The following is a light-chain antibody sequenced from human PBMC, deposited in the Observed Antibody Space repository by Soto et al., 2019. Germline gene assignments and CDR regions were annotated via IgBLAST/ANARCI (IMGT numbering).Light chain of an antibody. Sequence: DIQMTQAPYTLSASVGDRVTITCRASQGISTWLAWYQQKPGIAPKLLIYDASSLESGVPSRFSGSGSGTEFTLTISSLQPDDYATYYCQQYSSYSRTFGQGTKVEI. V-gene: IGKV1-5*01. CDR1: QGISTW. CDR3: QQYSSYSRT. J-gene: IGKJ1*01. CDR2: DAS.